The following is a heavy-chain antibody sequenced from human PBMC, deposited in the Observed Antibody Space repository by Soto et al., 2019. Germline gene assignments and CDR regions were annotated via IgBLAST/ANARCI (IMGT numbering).Heavy chain of an antibody. CDR2: ISAHTGSS. Sequence: ASVKVSCKASGYTFPGSVRSWVRQAPGQGLEWMGWISAHTGSSEYAQRFQGRVTMTTDRSTSTAYMELRSLRSDDTAVYYCARAFFYQGSDSRGYSFDAFDFWGPGTLVTVSS. CDR1: GYTFPGSV. CDR3: ARAFFYQGSDSRGYSFDAFDF. J-gene: IGHJ3*01. D-gene: IGHD3-22*01. V-gene: IGHV1-18*01.